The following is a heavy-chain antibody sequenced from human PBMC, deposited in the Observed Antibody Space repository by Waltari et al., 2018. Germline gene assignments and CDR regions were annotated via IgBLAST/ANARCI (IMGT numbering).Heavy chain of an antibody. J-gene: IGHJ5*02. Sequence: QVQLQESGPGLVKPSETLSLTCTVSGGSISSYYWSWIRQPPGKGLEWIGYIYYSGSTNYTPSLKSRVTISVDTSKTQFSLKLSSVTAADTAVYYCARVGGVLMVFAPTGGWFDPWGQGTLVTVSS. CDR3: ARVGGVLMVFAPTGGWFDP. CDR1: GGSISSYY. CDR2: IYYSGST. V-gene: IGHV4-59*01. D-gene: IGHD2-8*01.